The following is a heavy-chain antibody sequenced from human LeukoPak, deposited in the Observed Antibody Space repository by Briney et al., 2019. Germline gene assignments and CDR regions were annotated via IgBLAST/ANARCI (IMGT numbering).Heavy chain of an antibody. CDR1: GFTFSSYG. D-gene: IGHD3-22*01. CDR2: IRYDGSNK. J-gene: IGHJ4*02. CDR3: ARDLRLSSGYLLYYFDY. V-gene: IGHV3-30*02. Sequence: GGSLGLSCAASGFTFSSYGMHWVRQAPGKGLEWVAFIRYDGSNKYYADSVKGRFTISRDNSKNTLSLQMNSLRAEDTAMYYCARDLRLSSGYLLYYFDYWGQGTLVTVSS.